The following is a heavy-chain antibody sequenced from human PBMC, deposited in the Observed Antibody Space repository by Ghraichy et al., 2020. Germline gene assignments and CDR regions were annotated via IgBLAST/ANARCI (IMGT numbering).Heavy chain of an antibody. CDR1: GYTFTSYD. J-gene: IGHJ4*02. Sequence: ASVKVSCKASGYTFTSYDINWVRQATGQGLEWMGWMNPNSGNTGYAQKFQGRVTMTRNTSISTAYMELSSLRSEDTAVYYCARGFRSSITIFGHKGLYYFDYWGQGTLVTVSS. D-gene: IGHD3-3*01. V-gene: IGHV1-8*01. CDR3: ARGFRSSITIFGHKGLYYFDY. CDR2: MNPNSGNT.